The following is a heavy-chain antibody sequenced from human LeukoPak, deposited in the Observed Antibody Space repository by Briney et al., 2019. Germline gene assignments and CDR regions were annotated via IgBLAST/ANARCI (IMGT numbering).Heavy chain of an antibody. D-gene: IGHD3-22*01. CDR2: INSDGSST. J-gene: IGHJ1*01. Sequence: GSLRLSCAASGFIFSSYWMHWVRQAPGKGLVWVSRINSDGSSTSYADSVKGRFTISRDNAKNTLYLQMNSLRAEDTAVYYCARYDYYDSSGYKIAEYFQHWGQGTLVTVSS. V-gene: IGHV3-74*01. CDR1: GFIFSSYW. CDR3: ARYDYYDSSGYKIAEYFQH.